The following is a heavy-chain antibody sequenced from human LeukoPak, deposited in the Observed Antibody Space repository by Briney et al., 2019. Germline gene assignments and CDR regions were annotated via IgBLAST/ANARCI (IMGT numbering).Heavy chain of an antibody. CDR1: GYTLTRYF. J-gene: IGHJ6*02. D-gene: IGHD2-15*01. CDR2: INPNGGST. CDR3: ARGYCSGGSCYYYYGMDV. V-gene: IGHV1-46*01. Sequence: ASVKVSCKASGYTLTRYFIHWVRQAPGQGLEWMGIINPNGGSTSYPQKFQGRVTMTRDTSTSTVYMELSSLRSEDTAVYYCARGYCSGGSCYYYYGMDVWGQGTTVTVSS.